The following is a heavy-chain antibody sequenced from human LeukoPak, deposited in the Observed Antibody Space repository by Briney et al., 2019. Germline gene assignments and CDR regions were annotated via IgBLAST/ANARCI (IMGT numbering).Heavy chain of an antibody. CDR1: GASISNYY. D-gene: IGHD1-26*01. V-gene: IGHV4-4*09. J-gene: IGHJ4*02. Sequence: SETLSLTCAVSGASISNYYWSWIRQTPEKGLEWMGHIHSSGGSSYYPSLKSRLTLSIDTSRNQLSLKLPSVTAADTAVYFCARLGSYHDFWGQGALVTVSS. CDR3: ARLGSYHDF. CDR2: IHSSGGS.